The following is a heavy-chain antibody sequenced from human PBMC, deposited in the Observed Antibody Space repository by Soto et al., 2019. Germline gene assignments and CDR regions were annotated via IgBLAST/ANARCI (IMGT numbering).Heavy chain of an antibody. CDR3: ARDRRFRPREYYDFWSGYYSDGMDV. CDR1: GFTFSSYG. J-gene: IGHJ6*02. CDR2: IWYDGSNK. D-gene: IGHD3-3*01. V-gene: IGHV3-33*01. Sequence: PGGSLRLSCAASGFTFSSYGMHWVRQAPGKGLEWVAVIWYDGSNKYYADSVKGRFTISRDNSKNTLYLQMNSLRAEDTAVYYCARDRRFRPREYYDFWSGYYSDGMDVWGQGTTVTVSS.